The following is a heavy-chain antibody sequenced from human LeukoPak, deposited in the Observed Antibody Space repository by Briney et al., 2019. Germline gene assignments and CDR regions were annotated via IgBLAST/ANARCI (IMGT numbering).Heavy chain of an antibody. CDR1: GFTFSSYA. CDR3: ATRSAESSGYFDY. Sequence: GRSLRLSCAASGFTFSSYAMSWVRQAPGKGLEWVSAITGSGAFTDYADSVKGRFTISRDNSKSTLYLQMNSLRAEDTAVYYCATRSAESSGYFDYWGQGTLVTVSS. CDR2: ITGSGAFT. V-gene: IGHV3-23*01. D-gene: IGHD6-19*01. J-gene: IGHJ4*02.